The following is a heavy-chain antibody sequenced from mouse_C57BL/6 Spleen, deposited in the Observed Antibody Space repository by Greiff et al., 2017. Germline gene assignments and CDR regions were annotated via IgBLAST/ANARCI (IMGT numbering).Heavy chain of an antibody. CDR1: GYSITRGYY. V-gene: IGHV3-6*01. D-gene: IGHD2-3*01. CDR3: ASYDGYYVLDY. CDR2: ISYDGSN. Sequence: EVQVVESGPGLVKPSQSLSLTCSVTGYSITRGYYWNWIRQFPGNKLEWMGYISYDGSNNYNPSLKNRISITRDTSKNQFFLKLNSVTTEDSATYYGASYDGYYVLDYWGQGTTLTVSS. J-gene: IGHJ2*01.